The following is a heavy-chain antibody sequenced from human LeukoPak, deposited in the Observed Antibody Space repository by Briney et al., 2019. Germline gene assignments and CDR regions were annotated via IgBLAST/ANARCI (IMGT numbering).Heavy chain of an antibody. J-gene: IGHJ4*02. CDR1: GGSISSYY. D-gene: IGHD5-12*01. Sequence: SETLSLTCTVSGGSISSYYWGWIRQPPGKGLEWIGTIYYSGNTYYNPSLKSRVTISVDTSRNQFSLKLSSVTAADTAVYYCARYHSGYDDYWGQGTLVTVSS. V-gene: IGHV4-39*07. CDR2: IYYSGNT. CDR3: ARYHSGYDDY.